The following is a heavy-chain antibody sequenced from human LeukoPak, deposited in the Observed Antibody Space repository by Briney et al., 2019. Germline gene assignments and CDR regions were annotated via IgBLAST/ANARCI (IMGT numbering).Heavy chain of an antibody. CDR3: ASERDYGDSNAFDM. CDR1: GFTFGDYA. Sequence: GRSLRLSCTASGFTFGDYAMSWVRQAPGKGLEWVGFIRSKAYGGTTEYAASVKGRFTISRDDSKSIAYLQMNSLRPEDTAVYYCASERDYGDSNAFDMWGQGTMVTVSS. V-gene: IGHV3-49*04. J-gene: IGHJ3*02. CDR2: IRSKAYGGTT. D-gene: IGHD4-17*01.